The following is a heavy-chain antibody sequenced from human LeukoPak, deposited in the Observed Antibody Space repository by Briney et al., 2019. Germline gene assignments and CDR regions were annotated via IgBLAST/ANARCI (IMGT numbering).Heavy chain of an antibody. CDR2: INPNSGGT. CDR3: ARGRHEHPVESATYYYDSSGYSY. D-gene: IGHD3-22*01. J-gene: IGHJ4*02. V-gene: IGHV1-2*02. Sequence: ASVTVSCEASGYTFTVYYMHWVRQAPGQGLEWMGWINPNSGGTNYAQKFQGRVTMTRDTSISTAYMELSRLRSDDTAVYYCARGRHEHPVESATYYYDSSGYSYWGQGTLVTVSS. CDR1: GYTFTVYY.